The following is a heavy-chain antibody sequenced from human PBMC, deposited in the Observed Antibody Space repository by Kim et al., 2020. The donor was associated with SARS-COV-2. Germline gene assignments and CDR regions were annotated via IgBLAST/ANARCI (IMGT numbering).Heavy chain of an antibody. D-gene: IGHD3-16*02. CDR2: IYYSGST. V-gene: IGHV4-59*13. CDR3: ARDLDDYVWGSYRPNNWFDP. Sequence: SETLSLTCTVSGGSISSYYWSWIRQPPGKGLEWIGYIYYSGSTNYNPSLKSRVTISVDTSKNQFSLKLSSVTAADTAVYYCARDLDDYVWGSYRPNNWFDPCGQGTLVTVSS. CDR1: GGSISSYY. J-gene: IGHJ5*02.